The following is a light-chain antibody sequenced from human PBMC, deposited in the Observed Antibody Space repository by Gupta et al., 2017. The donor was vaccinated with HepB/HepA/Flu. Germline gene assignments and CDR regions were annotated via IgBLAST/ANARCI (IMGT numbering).Light chain of an antibody. J-gene: IGLJ1*01. CDR1: SSDIGNYNL. V-gene: IGLV2-23*02. CDR2: DVT. Sequence: QSALTQPASVSGSPGQSITISCTGTSSDIGNYNLVSCYQQHPGKAPKLMISDVTKRPSGVSNRFSCSKSGNTTSPTISGLQAEDEADYYCCSYAGSSTFEVFGTGTKVTVL. CDR3: CSYAGSSTFEV.